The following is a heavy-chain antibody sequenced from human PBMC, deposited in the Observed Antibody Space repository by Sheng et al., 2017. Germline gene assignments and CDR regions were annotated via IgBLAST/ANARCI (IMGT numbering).Heavy chain of an antibody. J-gene: IGHJ4*02. Sequence: EVQLLESGGGLVQPGGSLRLSCAASGFTFSSYAMSWVRQAPGKGLEWVSAISGSGGSTYYADSVKGRFTISRDNSKNTLYLQMNSLRAEDTAVYYCAKDSANYYDSSGLWDYWGQGTLVTVSS. CDR3: AKDSANYYDSSGLWDY. CDR1: GFTFSSYA. D-gene: IGHD3-22*01. V-gene: IGHV3-23*01. CDR2: ISGSGGST.